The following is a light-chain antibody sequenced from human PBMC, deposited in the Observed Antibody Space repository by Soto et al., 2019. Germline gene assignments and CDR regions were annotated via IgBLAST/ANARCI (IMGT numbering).Light chain of an antibody. V-gene: IGKV3-15*01. J-gene: IGKJ1*01. CDR2: GAY. Sequence: IVLTQSPGTLSLSPGERATLSCRASQSVGYHLAWYQQKPGQAHRLLIYGAYTRATGIQARFSGSGSGTEFTLTIRSLQSEDFAVYYCQQYNNWPRTFGQGTKVDIK. CDR1: QSVGYH. CDR3: QQYNNWPRT.